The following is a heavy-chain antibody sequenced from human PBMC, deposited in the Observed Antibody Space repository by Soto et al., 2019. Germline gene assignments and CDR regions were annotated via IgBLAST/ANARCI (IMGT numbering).Heavy chain of an antibody. J-gene: IGHJ4*02. CDR2: ISPYNGGT. CDR3: ASTRSYGLDSPFDY. D-gene: IGHD5-18*01. CDR1: GYTFTTYG. V-gene: IGHV1-18*04. Sequence: QVQVVQSGAEVKKPGASVKVSCKSSGYTFTTYGISWVRQAPGQGLEWMGWISPYNGGTKYAQKLQGRVTMTTDTTTSTGYMDLGRLTSDATAVYYCASTRSYGLDSPFDYWGQGALVTVSS.